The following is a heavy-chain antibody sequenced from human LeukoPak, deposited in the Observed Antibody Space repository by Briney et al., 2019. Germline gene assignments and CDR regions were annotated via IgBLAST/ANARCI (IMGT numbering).Heavy chain of an antibody. Sequence: SETLSLTCTVSGGSISSSNYYWGWIRQPPGKGLEWIASIHYSETTYYNPSLKSRVTISVDTSKNHFSLKLSSVTAADTAVYYCARRRGAYYRPFDYWGQGTLVTVSS. J-gene: IGHJ4*02. CDR2: IHYSETT. V-gene: IGHV4-39*02. D-gene: IGHD1-26*01. CDR3: ARRRGAYYRPFDY. CDR1: GGSISSSNYY.